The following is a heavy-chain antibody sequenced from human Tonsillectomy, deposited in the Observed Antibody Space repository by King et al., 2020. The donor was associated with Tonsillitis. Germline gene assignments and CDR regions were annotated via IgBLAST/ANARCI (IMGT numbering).Heavy chain of an antibody. D-gene: IGHD1-20*01. CDR1: GYTFTGYY. J-gene: IGHJ3*02. V-gene: IGHV1-2*02. CDR3: ARVRGYNWKLDAFDI. Sequence: VQLVESGAEVKKPGASVKVSCKASGYTFTGYYMHWVRQAPGQGLEWMGWINPNSGGTNYARKCQGRVTMTRDTSISRAYMELCRLRSDDTAVYYCARVRGYNWKLDAFDIWGQGTMVTVSS. CDR2: INPNSGGT.